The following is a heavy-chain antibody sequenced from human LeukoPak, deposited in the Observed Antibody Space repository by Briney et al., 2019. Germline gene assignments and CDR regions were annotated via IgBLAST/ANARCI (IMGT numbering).Heavy chain of an antibody. CDR2: IYYSGST. V-gene: IGHV4-59*01. CDR1: GGSISSYY. D-gene: IGHD3-22*01. J-gene: IGHJ4*02. Sequence: SEPLSLTCTVSGGSISSYYWSWIRQPTGNGLEWIGYIYYSGSTNYNPSLKSRVTISVDTSKNQFSLKLSSVTAADTAVCYCARSRDDYYDSSGYVYWGQGTLVTVSS. CDR3: ARSRDDYYDSSGYVY.